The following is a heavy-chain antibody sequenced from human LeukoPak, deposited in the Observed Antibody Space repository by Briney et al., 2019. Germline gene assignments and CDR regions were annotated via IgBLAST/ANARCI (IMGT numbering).Heavy chain of an antibody. J-gene: IGHJ6*02. Sequence: GASVKVSCKASGYTFTSYGISWVRQAPGQGLEWMGWISAYNGNTNYAQKLQGRVTMTTDTSTSTAYMELRSLRSDDTAVYYCVRDPSNVLRYFDWLLQDYYYYGMDVWGQGTTVTVSS. V-gene: IGHV1-18*01. CDR1: GYTFTSYG. D-gene: IGHD3-9*01. CDR2: ISAYNGNT. CDR3: VRDPSNVLRYFDWLLQDYYYYGMDV.